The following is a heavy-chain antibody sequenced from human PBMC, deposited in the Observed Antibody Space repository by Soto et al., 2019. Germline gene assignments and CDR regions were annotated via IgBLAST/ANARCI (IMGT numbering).Heavy chain of an antibody. D-gene: IGHD2-2*01. CDR1: GFTFNSYG. CDR2: VSYDGSNR. J-gene: IGHJ4*02. CDR3: VRDRSSFYCSGSSCSIDPHFDF. V-gene: IGHV3-30*09. Sequence: GGSLRLSCAASGFTFNSYGMHWVRQAPGKGLEWVAVVSYDGSNRYYAASVKGRFAISRDNSRNTLYLQMNSLRAEDTDIYQCVRDRSSFYCSGSSCSIDPHFDFWGQGAMITFST.